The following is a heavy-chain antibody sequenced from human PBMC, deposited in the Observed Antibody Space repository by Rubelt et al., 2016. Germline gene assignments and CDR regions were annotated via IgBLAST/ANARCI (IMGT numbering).Heavy chain of an antibody. Sequence: QVQLVESGGGVVQAGGSLRLSCAASGFTFRTYTMHWVRQAPGKGLEWVSVLYSGGSTYYADSVEGRFTISRHDSEITLYRRLHSLRLEGTAVYYCARHDWFDHGAHGTLVT. V-gene: IGHV3-NL1*01. CDR3: ARHDWFDH. CDR1: GFTFRTYT. J-gene: IGHJ5*02. CDR2: LYSGGST.